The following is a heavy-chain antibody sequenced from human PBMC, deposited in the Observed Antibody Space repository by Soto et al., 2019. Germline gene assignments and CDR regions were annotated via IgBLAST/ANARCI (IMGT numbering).Heavy chain of an antibody. Sequence: QVQLVESGGGVVQPGRSLRLSCAASGFTFSSYGMHWVRQAPGKGLEWVAVISYDGSNKYYADSVKGRFTISRDNSKNXLXLXXSSLRAEDTAVYYCAKGPAIVLVPAAMNYYYGMDVWGQGTTVTVSS. CDR1: GFTFSSYG. D-gene: IGHD2-2*01. CDR2: ISYDGSNK. J-gene: IGHJ6*02. CDR3: AKGPAIVLVPAAMNYYYGMDV. V-gene: IGHV3-30*18.